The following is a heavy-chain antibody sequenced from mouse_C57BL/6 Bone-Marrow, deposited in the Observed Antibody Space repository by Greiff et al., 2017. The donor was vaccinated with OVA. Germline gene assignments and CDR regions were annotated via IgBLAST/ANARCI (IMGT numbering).Heavy chain of an antibody. Sequence: EVKLVESGGDLVKPGGSLKLSCAASGFTFSSYGMSWVRQTPNKRLEWVATISSGGSYTYYPDSVKGRFTFSRDNAKNTLYLQMSSLKSEDTAMYYCARREWLTLYWYFDVWGTGTTVTVSS. D-gene: IGHD2-2*01. CDR1: GFTFSSYG. J-gene: IGHJ1*03. V-gene: IGHV5-6*02. CDR3: ARREWLTLYWYFDV. CDR2: ISSGGSYT.